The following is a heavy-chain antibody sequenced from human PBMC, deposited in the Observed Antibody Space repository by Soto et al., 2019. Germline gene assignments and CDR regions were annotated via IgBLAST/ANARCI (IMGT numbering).Heavy chain of an antibody. J-gene: IGHJ3*02. V-gene: IGHV3-9*01. Sequence: PGGSLRLSCAVSGFTFDDYAMHWVRQAPGKGLEWVSGISWNSGSIGYADSVKGRFTISRDNAKNSLYLQMNSLRAEDTALYYCAKDQGETVAATYHAAFAIWGQGTMVTVSS. CDR3: AKDQGETVAATYHAAFAI. CDR2: ISWNSGSI. CDR1: GFTFDDYA. D-gene: IGHD2-15*01.